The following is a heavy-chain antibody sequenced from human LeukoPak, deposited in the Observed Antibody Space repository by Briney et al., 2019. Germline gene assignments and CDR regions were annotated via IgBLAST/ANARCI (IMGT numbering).Heavy chain of an antibody. V-gene: IGHV3-30-3*01. D-gene: IGHD6-13*01. CDR3: ARDESSSWHYFDY. CDR2: ISYDGSNK. CDR1: GFTFSSYA. Sequence: GRSLRLSCAASGFTFSSYAMHWVRQAPGKGLEWVAVISYDGSNKYYADSVEGRFTISRDNSKNTLYLQMNSLRAEDTAVYYCARDESSSWHYFDYWGQGTLVTVSS. J-gene: IGHJ4*02.